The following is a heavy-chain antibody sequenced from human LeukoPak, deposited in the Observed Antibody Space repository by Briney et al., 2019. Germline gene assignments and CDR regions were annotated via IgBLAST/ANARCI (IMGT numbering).Heavy chain of an antibody. CDR3: ARDLGEWLLKYYFDY. D-gene: IGHD3-3*01. Sequence: GGSLRLSCAASGFTFSSYWMSWVRQAPGRGLEWVANIKQDVSEKYYVDSVKGRFTISRDNAKNSLYLQMNSLRAEDTAVYYCARDLGEWLLKYYFDYWGQGTLVTVSS. CDR2: IKQDVSEK. J-gene: IGHJ4*02. V-gene: IGHV3-7*01. CDR1: GFTFSSYW.